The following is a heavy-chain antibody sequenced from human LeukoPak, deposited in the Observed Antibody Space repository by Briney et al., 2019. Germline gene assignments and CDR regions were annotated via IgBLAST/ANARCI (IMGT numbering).Heavy chain of an antibody. Sequence: GGSLNLYSAASGTTFISYAMSCIRQPQGTGPEWVSAISGSGGSTYYADSVKGRVTIARDNAKNSLYLQMNSLRAEYTALYYCAKDSRGSGSRYYGMDVWGQGTTVTVSS. CDR1: GTTFISYA. CDR3: AKDSRGSGSRYYGMDV. CDR2: ISGSGGST. D-gene: IGHD3-10*01. J-gene: IGHJ6*01. V-gene: IGHV3-23*01.